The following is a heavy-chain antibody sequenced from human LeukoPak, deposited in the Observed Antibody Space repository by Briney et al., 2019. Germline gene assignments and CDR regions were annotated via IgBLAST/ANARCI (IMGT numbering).Heavy chain of an antibody. CDR3: ARLRLDTAMVFRKGPYYYYYGMDV. J-gene: IGHJ6*02. Sequence: SETLSLTCPVSGGSISSYYWSWIRQPPGKGLEWIGYIYYSGSTNYNPSLKSRVTISVDTSKNQFSLKLSSVTAADTAVYYCARLRLDTAMVFRKGPYYYYYGMDVWDQGTTVTVSS. V-gene: IGHV4-59*08. CDR2: IYYSGST. CDR1: GGSISSYY. D-gene: IGHD5-18*01.